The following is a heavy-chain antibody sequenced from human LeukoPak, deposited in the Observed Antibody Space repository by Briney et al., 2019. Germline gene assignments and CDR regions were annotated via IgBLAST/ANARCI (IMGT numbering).Heavy chain of an antibody. CDR2: IDHAGST. CDR3: ARHRSFGVYYFEY. V-gene: IGHV4-34*01. Sequence: SETLSLTCAVYGGSFTGYYWSWIRQPPGKGLEWIGEIDHAGSTNYSPSLESRVTTSPGTSKNQFSLKLTSVTAADTAMYYCARHRSFGVYYFEYWGQGTLVTVSS. J-gene: IGHJ4*02. D-gene: IGHD3-10*01. CDR1: GGSFTGYY.